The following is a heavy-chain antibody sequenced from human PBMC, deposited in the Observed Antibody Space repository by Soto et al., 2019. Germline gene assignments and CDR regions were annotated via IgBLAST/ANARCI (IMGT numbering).Heavy chain of an antibody. J-gene: IGHJ4*02. V-gene: IGHV1-69*11. CDR2: IIPLLRTT. CDR1: GDTLSSYA. Sequence: VASVKVSCKASGDTLSSYAFTWVRQAPGKGFELLGTIIPLLRTTDYTQTFQGRLTITADESTATVYMELSGLTSEDTAIYYCARGYQKILPFEYLGQGTLVTVSS. CDR3: ARGYQKILPFEY. D-gene: IGHD2-2*01.